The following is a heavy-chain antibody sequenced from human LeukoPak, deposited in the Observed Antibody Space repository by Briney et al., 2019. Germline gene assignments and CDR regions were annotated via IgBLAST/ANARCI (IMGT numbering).Heavy chain of an antibody. V-gene: IGHV4-59*01. CDR1: GGSISSYY. Sequence: SETLSLTCTVWGGSISSYYWSWLRQPPGKGLVCIGYIYYSGSTKYRPSLKSRVTISVDTSKNQFSLKLSSVTAADTAVYYCARERGYSYGNYFDYWGQGTLVTVPT. J-gene: IGHJ4*02. CDR2: IYYSGST. CDR3: ARERGYSYGNYFDY. D-gene: IGHD5-18*01.